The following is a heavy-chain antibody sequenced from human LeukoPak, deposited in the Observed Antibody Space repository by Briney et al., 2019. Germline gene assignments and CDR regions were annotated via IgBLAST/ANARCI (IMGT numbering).Heavy chain of an antibody. CDR2: INPSGGST. J-gene: IGHJ4*02. Sequence: ASVKVSCKASGHTFTSYYMHWVRQAPGQGLEWMGIINPSGGSTSYAQKFQGRVTMTRDTSTSTVYMELSSLRSEDTAVYYCARGDCSGGSCPPEPFDYWGQGTLVTVSS. V-gene: IGHV1-46*01. CDR1: GHTFTSYY. CDR3: ARGDCSGGSCPPEPFDY. D-gene: IGHD2-15*01.